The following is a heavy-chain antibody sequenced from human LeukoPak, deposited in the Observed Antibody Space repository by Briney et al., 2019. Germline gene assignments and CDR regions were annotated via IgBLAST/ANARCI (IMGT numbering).Heavy chain of an antibody. CDR3: AKGSARRFYYMDV. CDR1: GFTFSSYG. J-gene: IGHJ6*03. CDR2: ITGSGGTT. D-gene: IGHD6-6*01. V-gene: IGHV3-23*01. Sequence: GGSLRLSCAASGFTFSSYGMSWVRQAPGKGLEWVSAITGSGGTTYYADSVKGRFTISRDNSKNTLYMQMNSLRAEDTAVYYCAKGSARRFYYMDVWGKGTTVTASS.